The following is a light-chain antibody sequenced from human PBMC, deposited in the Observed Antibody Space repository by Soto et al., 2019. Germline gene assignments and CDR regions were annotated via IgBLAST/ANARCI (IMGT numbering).Light chain of an antibody. V-gene: IGLV2-23*01. CDR1: SSDVGSYDL. CDR2: EGS. J-gene: IGLJ3*02. Sequence: QSVLTQPASVSGSPGQSITISCTGTSSDVGSYDLVSWYQQHPGKAPKLMIYEGSKRPSGVYDRFSGSKSGNTASLTLSGLQAEDEAAYYCCSYGGSRNAPQVVLGGGTKLTVL. CDR3: CSYGGSRNAPQVV.